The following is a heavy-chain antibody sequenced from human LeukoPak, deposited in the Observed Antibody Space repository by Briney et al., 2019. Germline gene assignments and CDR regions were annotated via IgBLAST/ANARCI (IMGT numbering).Heavy chain of an antibody. Sequence: ASVKVSCKVSGYTLTELSMHWVRQAPGKGLEWMGGFDPEDGETIYAQKFQGRVTMTEDTSTDTAYMELSSPRSEDTAVYYCATVYLLWFGEFPNYFDYWGQGTLVTVSS. CDR1: GYTLTELS. CDR2: FDPEDGET. J-gene: IGHJ4*02. V-gene: IGHV1-24*01. CDR3: ATVYLLWFGEFPNYFDY. D-gene: IGHD3-10*01.